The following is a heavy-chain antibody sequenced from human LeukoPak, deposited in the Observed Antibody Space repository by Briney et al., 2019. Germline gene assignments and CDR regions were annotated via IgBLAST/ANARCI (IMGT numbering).Heavy chain of an antibody. Sequence: SETLSLTCTVSGGSISSSSYYWGWIRQPPGKGLEWIGSIYYSGSTYYNPSLKSRVTISVDTSKNQFSLKLSSVTAADTAVYYCARVIRCRQWLVQGAFDIWGQGTMVTVSS. CDR2: IYYSGST. J-gene: IGHJ3*02. V-gene: IGHV4-39*07. CDR3: ARVIRCRQWLVQGAFDI. D-gene: IGHD6-19*01. CDR1: GGSISSSSYY.